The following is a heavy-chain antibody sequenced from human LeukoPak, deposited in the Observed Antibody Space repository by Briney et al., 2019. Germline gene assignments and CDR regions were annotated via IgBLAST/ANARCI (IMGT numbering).Heavy chain of an antibody. V-gene: IGHV4-59*01. CDR2: VFDSGGT. CDR3: ARGYSSSWHYFDY. CDR1: GGSISNYW. D-gene: IGHD6-13*01. J-gene: IGHJ4*02. Sequence: SETLSLSRTVSGGSISNYWWSWIRQPPGKGLEWIGYVFDSGGTNYNPSLKSRVTISVDTSKKQFSLKLSSVTAADTAVYYCARGYSSSWHYFDYWGQGTLVTVSS.